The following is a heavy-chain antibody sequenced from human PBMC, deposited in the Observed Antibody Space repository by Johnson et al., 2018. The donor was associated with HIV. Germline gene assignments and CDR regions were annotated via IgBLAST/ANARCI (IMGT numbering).Heavy chain of an antibody. Sequence: QVQLVESGGGVVQPGRSLRLSCAASGFTFSSYGMHWVRQAPGKGLEWVAVISYDGSNKYYADSVKGRFTISRDNSKNTLYLQMNSLRAEDTAVYYCATPQEGYSAFYIWGQGTMVTVSS. CDR3: ATPQEGYSAFYI. J-gene: IGHJ3*02. V-gene: IGHV3-30*03. CDR1: GFTFSSYG. D-gene: IGHD2-15*01. CDR2: ISYDGSNK.